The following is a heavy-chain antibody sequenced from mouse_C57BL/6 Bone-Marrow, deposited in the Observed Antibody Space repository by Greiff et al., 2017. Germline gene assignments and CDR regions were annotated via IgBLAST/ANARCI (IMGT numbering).Heavy chain of an antibody. D-gene: IGHD2-4*01. J-gene: IGHJ4*01. V-gene: IGHV1-82*01. CDR1: GYAFSSSW. CDR2: IYPGDGDT. Sequence: QVQLQQSGPELVKPGASVKISCKASGYAFSSSWMNWVKQRPGKGLEWIGRIYPGDGDTNYNGKFKGKATLTADKSSSTAYMQLSSLTSEDSAVYFCARGGGLRRGGRYYAMDYWGQGTSVTVSS. CDR3: ARGGGLRRGGRYYAMDY.